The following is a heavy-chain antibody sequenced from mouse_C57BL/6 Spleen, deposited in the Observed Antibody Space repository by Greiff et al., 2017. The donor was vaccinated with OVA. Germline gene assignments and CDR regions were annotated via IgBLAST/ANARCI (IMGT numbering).Heavy chain of an antibody. CDR3: ARNFITTVGDY. CDR1: GFSLTSYG. D-gene: IGHD1-1*01. CDR2: IWSGGST. Sequence: QVQLQQSGPGLVQPSQSLSITCTVSGFSLTSYGVHWVRQSPGKGLEWLGVIWSGGSTDYKAAFISRLSISKDNSKSQVFFKMNSLQADDTAIYYCARNFITTVGDYWGQGTTLTVSS. V-gene: IGHV2-2*01. J-gene: IGHJ2*01.